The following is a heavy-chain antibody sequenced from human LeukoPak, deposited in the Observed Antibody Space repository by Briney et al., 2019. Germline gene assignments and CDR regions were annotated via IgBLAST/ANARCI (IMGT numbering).Heavy chain of an antibody. CDR3: AREEWELLAAFDI. J-gene: IGHJ3*02. CDR2: INHSGST. Sequence: SETLSLTCAVYGGSFSGYYWSWIRQPPGKGLEWIGEINHSGSTNYNPSLKSRVTISVDTSKNQFSLKLSSVTAADTAVYYCAREEWELLAAFDIWGQGTMVTVSS. CDR1: GGSFSGYY. V-gene: IGHV4-34*01. D-gene: IGHD1-26*01.